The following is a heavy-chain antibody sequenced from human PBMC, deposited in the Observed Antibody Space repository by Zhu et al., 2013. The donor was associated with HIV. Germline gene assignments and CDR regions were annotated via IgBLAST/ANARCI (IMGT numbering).Heavy chain of an antibody. J-gene: IGHJ4*02. V-gene: IGHV1-46*01. CDR2: INPSGGST. CDR1: GYTFSSYY. Sequence: QVQLVQSGAEVKKPGASVKVSCKASGYTFSSYYMYWVRQAPGQGLEWMGIINPSGGSTTYAQKSQSRVTMTRDASTSTVYMELSSLRSEDTAFYYCARDSQWLPYDGYFEYWGQGTLVTVSS. D-gene: IGHD6-19*01. CDR3: ARDSQWLPYDGYFEY.